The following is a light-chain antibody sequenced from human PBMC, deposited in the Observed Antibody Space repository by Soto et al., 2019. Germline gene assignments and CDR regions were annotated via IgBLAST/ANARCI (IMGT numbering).Light chain of an antibody. CDR2: SNN. CDR1: SSNIGSKT. CDR3: AAFDDSLNGYV. V-gene: IGLV1-44*01. Sequence: QSVLSQPPSASATPGQRVTIFCSGSSSNIGSKTVNWYQQLPGTAPQLLIYSNNLRPSGVPDRFSGSKSGTSASLAISGLQSEDEADYYCAAFDDSLNGYVFGSGTKVTVL. J-gene: IGLJ1*01.